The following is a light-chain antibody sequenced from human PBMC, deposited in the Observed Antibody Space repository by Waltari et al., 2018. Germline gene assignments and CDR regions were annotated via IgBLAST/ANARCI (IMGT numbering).Light chain of an antibody. CDR3: CSYANAKWV. J-gene: IGLJ3*02. Sequence: QSVLTQPRSVSGSPGQSVAISCTGTSSDVGAYDYVSWYQQYPGKAPKVMIYGVDKRPSGVPVRFSGSKSGNAASLTISGLQAEDDADYYCCSYANAKWVFGGGTRLTVL. V-gene: IGLV2-11*01. CDR2: GVD. CDR1: SSDVGAYDY.